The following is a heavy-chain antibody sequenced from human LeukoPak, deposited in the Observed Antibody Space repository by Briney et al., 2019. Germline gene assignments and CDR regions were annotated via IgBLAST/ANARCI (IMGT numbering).Heavy chain of an antibody. CDR1: GYIVTELS. V-gene: IGHV1-24*01. Sequence: ASVKVSCKVSGYIVTELSMHWVRQAPGKGLEWMGSFYPEDGETIYAQMFQGRVTMTEDTSTDTAYMELSSLRSDDTAVYYCARDPDSRRKSYYYYGMDVWGQGTTVTVSS. CDR2: FYPEDGET. D-gene: IGHD3-22*01. CDR3: ARDPDSRRKSYYYYGMDV. J-gene: IGHJ6*02.